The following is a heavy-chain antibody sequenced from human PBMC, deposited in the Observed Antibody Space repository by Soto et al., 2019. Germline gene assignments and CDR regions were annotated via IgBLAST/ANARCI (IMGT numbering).Heavy chain of an antibody. Sequence: SVKVSCKASGGTFSSYAISWVRQAPGQGLEWMGGIIPIFGTANYAQRFQGRVTITADESTSTAYMELSSLRSEDTAVYYCARGRCGSTSCHTLYYYYGMDVWGQGTTVTVSS. CDR2: IIPIFGTA. V-gene: IGHV1-69*13. J-gene: IGHJ6*02. D-gene: IGHD2-2*02. CDR3: ARGRCGSTSCHTLYYYYGMDV. CDR1: GGTFSSYA.